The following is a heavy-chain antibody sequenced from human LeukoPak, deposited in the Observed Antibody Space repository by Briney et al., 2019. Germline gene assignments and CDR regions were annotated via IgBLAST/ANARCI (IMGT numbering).Heavy chain of an antibody. Sequence: GGSLRLSCAASGFTFDDYGMSWVRQAPGKGLEWVSGINWDGGSTGYADSVKGRFTISRDNAKNSLYLQMNSLRAEDTALYYCARAIAAPYYFDYWGQGTLVTVSS. D-gene: IGHD6-6*01. J-gene: IGHJ4*02. V-gene: IGHV3-20*04. CDR3: ARAIAAPYYFDY. CDR2: INWDGGST. CDR1: GFTFDDYG.